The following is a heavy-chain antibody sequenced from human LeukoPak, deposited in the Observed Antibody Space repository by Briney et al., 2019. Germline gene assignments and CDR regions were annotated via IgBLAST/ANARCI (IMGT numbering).Heavy chain of an antibody. CDR1: GYTFTGYY. J-gene: IGHJ4*02. Sequence: ASVKVSCKASGYTFTGYYMHWVRQAPGQGLEWMGWINPNSGGTNYAQKFRGRVTMTRDTSISTAYMELSRLRSDDTAVYYCARGKVGYGDLPYFDYWGQGTLVTVSS. CDR2: INPNSGGT. V-gene: IGHV1-2*02. D-gene: IGHD4-17*01. CDR3: ARGKVGYGDLPYFDY.